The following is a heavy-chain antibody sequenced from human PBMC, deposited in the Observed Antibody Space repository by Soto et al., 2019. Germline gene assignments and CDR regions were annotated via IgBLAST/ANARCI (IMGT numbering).Heavy chain of an antibody. Sequence: PSETLSLTCSVSGGSINNSTSFWGWLRQSPGKGLEWIATINYRWPAEYNPSLKSRVTISVDRSRDVLSLQMNYVTAPDTAVYYCANYFMYHPWFDTWGQGTLVTVSS. CDR2: INYRWPA. V-gene: IGHV4-39*02. D-gene: IGHD2-8*01. CDR1: GGSINNSTSF. CDR3: ANYFMYHPWFDT. J-gene: IGHJ5*02.